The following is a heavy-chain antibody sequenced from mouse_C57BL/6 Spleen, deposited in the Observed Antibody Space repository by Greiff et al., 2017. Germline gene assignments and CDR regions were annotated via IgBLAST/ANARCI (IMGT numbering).Heavy chain of an antibody. CDR3: ARSIYYDSLFAY. J-gene: IGHJ3*01. CDR1: GFTFSDYG. Sequence: EVKLMESGGGLVKPGGSLKLSCAASGFTFSDYGMHWVRQAPEKGLEWVAYISSGSSTIYYADTVKGRFTISRDNAKNTLFLQMTSLRSEDTAMYYCARSIYYDSLFAYWGQGTLVTVSA. CDR2: ISSGSSTI. D-gene: IGHD2-4*01. V-gene: IGHV5-17*01.